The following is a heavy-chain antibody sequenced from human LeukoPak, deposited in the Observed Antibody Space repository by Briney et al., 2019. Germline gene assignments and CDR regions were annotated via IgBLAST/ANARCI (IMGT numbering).Heavy chain of an antibody. J-gene: IGHJ4*02. D-gene: IGHD5-18*01. CDR3: AKSAAMAGEFDY. Sequence: GGSLRLSCAASGFTFSSYGMHWVRQAPGKGLEWVAVVSYDGSNKYYADSVKGRFTISRDNSKNTLYLQMNSLRAEDTAVYYCAKSAAMAGEFDYWGQGTLVTVSS. CDR2: VSYDGSNK. V-gene: IGHV3-30*18. CDR1: GFTFSSYG.